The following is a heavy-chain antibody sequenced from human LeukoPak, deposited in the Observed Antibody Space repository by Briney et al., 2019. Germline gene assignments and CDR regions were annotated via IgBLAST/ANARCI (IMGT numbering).Heavy chain of an antibody. Sequence: PQTLSLTCAVSGGSISSGGYSWSWIRQPPGKGLEWIGYIYHSGSTYYNPSLKSRVTISVDRSKNQFSLKLSSVTAADTAVYYCARVGGYYGMDVWGQGTTVTVSS. CDR1: GGSISSGGYS. J-gene: IGHJ6*02. CDR3: ARVGGYYGMDV. CDR2: IYHSGST. D-gene: IGHD3-16*01. V-gene: IGHV4-30-2*01.